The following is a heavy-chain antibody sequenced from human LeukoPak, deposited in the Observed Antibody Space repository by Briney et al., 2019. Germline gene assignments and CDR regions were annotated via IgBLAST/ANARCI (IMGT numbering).Heavy chain of an antibody. Sequence: HPGGSRIVPWLATGFTFRNFAMSWVRKATGKGLELVSGIYGSDDKTVYGDAVKGRFTISRGNSKNTLYLQMNSLRADDTAVYYCAKTQGYYDAWGQGALVTVSS. CDR3: AKTQGYYDA. J-gene: IGHJ5*02. V-gene: IGHV3-23*01. CDR2: IYGSDDKT. CDR1: GFTFRNFA. D-gene: IGHD2-15*01.